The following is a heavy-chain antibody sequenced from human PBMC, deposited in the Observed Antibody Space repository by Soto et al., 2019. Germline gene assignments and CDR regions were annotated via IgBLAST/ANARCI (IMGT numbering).Heavy chain of an antibody. CDR2: IMPTVDSA. Sequence: QVQLVQSGAEVKTPGSSVKVSCKASGGTLSDYAISWVRQAPGQGLEWLGGIMPTVDSANYAQNSQGRLTISADESTSTANVELSSLRSDVTAVYYCAVAAVREIMAQEASGMAVWGQWTTVIVSS. J-gene: IGHJ6*02. CDR1: GGTLSDYA. CDR3: AVAAVREIMAQEASGMAV. V-gene: IGHV1-69*01. D-gene: IGHD5-12*01.